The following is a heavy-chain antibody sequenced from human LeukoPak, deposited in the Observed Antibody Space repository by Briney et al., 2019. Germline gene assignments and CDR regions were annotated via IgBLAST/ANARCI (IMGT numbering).Heavy chain of an antibody. J-gene: IGHJ5*02. Sequence: SVKVSCKAPGGTFSSYAISWVRQAPGQGLEWMGRIIPILGIANYAQKFQGRVTITADKSTSTAYMELSSLRSEDTAVYYCARDTNYDSSGYPNNWFDPWGQGTLVTVSS. D-gene: IGHD3-22*01. CDR1: GGTFSSYA. CDR2: IIPILGIA. CDR3: ARDTNYDSSGYPNNWFDP. V-gene: IGHV1-69*04.